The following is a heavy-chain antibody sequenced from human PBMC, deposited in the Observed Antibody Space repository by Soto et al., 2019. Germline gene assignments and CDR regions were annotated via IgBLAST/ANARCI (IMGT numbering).Heavy chain of an antibody. CDR1: GFTFSTQA. J-gene: IGHJ4*02. V-gene: IGHV3-30-3*01. D-gene: IGHD4-17*01. CDR3: ARDLRKFYYFDA. CDR2: ISYDGSKI. Sequence: GGALRLSCAASGFTFSTQAMHWVRQAPGKGLEWVAVISYDGSKIYYADSVKGRFTIPRDNSKNTLYLQMNSLRAEDTAVSYCARDLRKFYYFDAWGQGTLVTVSS.